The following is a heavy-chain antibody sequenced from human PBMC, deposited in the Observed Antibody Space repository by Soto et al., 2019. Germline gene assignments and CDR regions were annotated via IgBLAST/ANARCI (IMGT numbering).Heavy chain of an antibody. J-gene: IGHJ4*01. CDR2: IYHSGTA. V-gene: IGHV4-38-2*01. Sequence: GTLSLIRAVYRDSLSSFYYRAWIPQPPGKGLEWIGSIYHSGTAYYNPSLKSRVIISLHTSKNQFSLKLSSVNAADSAVYYCARTDNVGYYPYF. CDR3: ARTDNVGYYPYF. CDR1: RDSLSSFYY. D-gene: IGHD3-3*01.